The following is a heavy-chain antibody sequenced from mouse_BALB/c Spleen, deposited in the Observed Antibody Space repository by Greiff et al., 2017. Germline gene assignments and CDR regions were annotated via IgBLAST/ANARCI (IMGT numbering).Heavy chain of an antibody. CDR1: GYTFSSYW. V-gene: IGHV1-9*01. CDR3: ARRFGYYSSYWYFDV. J-gene: IGHJ1*01. CDR2: ILPGSGST. Sequence: QVQLQQSGAELMKPGASVKISCKATGYTFSSYWIEWVKQRPGHGLEWIGEILPGSGSTNYNEKFKGKATFTADTSSNTAYMQLSSLTSEDSAVYYCARRFGYYSSYWYFDVWGAGTTVTVSS. D-gene: IGHD2-3*01.